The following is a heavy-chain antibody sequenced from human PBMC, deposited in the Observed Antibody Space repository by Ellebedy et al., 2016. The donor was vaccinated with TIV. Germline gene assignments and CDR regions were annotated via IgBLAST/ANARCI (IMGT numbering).Heavy chain of an antibody. J-gene: IGHJ4*02. CDR3: ARMTTMVRGVIGY. V-gene: IGHV1-8*01. CDR1: GYTFTSYD. D-gene: IGHD3-10*01. Sequence: ASVKVSCXASGYTFTSYDINWVRQATGQGLEWMGWMNPNSGNTGYAQKFQGRVTMTRNTSISTAYMELSSLRSEDTAVYYCARMTTMVRGVIGYWGQGTLVTVSS. CDR2: MNPNSGNT.